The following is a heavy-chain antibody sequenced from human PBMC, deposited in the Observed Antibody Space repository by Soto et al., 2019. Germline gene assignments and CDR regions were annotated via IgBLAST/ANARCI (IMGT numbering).Heavy chain of an antibody. V-gene: IGHV1-3*01. CDR2: INAGNGNT. CDR3: ARGSGSSSIVYYMDV. CDR1: GYTFTSYA. Sequence: GASVKVSCKASGYTFTSYAMHWVRQAPGQRLEWMGWINAGNGNTKYSQKFQGRVTITRDTSASTAYMELSSLRSEDTAVYYCARGSGSSSIVYYMDVWGKGTTVTVSS. J-gene: IGHJ6*03. D-gene: IGHD6-13*01.